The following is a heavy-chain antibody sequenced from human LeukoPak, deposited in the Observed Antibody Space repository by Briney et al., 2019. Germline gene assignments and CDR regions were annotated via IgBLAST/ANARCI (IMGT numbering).Heavy chain of an antibody. D-gene: IGHD6-19*01. Sequence: PGGSLRLSCAASGFTFSSYAISWVRQAPGKGLEWVSAISGSGGSTYYADSVKGRFTISRDNSKNTLYLQMNSLRAEDTAVYYCAKVASGWYRSHLDYWGQGTLVTVSS. CDR2: ISGSGGST. CDR3: AKVASGWYRSHLDY. V-gene: IGHV3-23*01. CDR1: GFTFSSYA. J-gene: IGHJ4*02.